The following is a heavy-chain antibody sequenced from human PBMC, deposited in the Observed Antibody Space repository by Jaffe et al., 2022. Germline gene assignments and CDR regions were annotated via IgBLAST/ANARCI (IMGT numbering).Heavy chain of an antibody. D-gene: IGHD6-19*01. CDR2: IYYSGST. Sequence: QVQLQESGPGLVKPSDTLSLTCAVSGYSIRSNNWWGWIRQPPGKELEWIGYIYYSGSTYHNPSLKSRVTMSLDMSKNQFSLKLSSVTAVDTAVYYCARTWGNGWPNNWFDSWGQGTLVTVSS. CDR1: GYSIRSNNW. V-gene: IGHV4-28*07. J-gene: IGHJ5*01. CDR3: ARTWGNGWPNNWFDS.